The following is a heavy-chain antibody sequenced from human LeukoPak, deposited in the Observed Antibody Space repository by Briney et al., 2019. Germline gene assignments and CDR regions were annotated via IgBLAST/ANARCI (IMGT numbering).Heavy chain of an antibody. V-gene: IGHV3-43*01. D-gene: IGHD3-10*01. CDR3: AKGPPYYYGSGSYYNYFDY. J-gene: IGHJ4*02. CDR1: GFTFDDYT. Sequence: GGSLRLSCAASGFTFDDYTIHWVRQAPGKGLEWGSLISWDGGSTYYADSVKGRFTISRDNSKNSLYLQMKSLRTEDTALYYCAKGPPYYYGSGSYYNYFDYWGQGTLVTVSS. CDR2: ISWDGGST.